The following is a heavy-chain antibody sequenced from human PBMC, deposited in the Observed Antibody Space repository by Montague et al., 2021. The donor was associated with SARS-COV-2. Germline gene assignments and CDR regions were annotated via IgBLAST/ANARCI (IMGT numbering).Heavy chain of an antibody. V-gene: IGHV4-39*01. J-gene: IGHJ1*01. D-gene: IGHD3-10*01. CDR3: ARREDYYGSGSYPN. CDR2: IYYSGST. Sequence: SETLSLTCTVSGGSISSSSYYWGWIRQPPGKGLEWIGSIYYSGSTYYNPSLKSRVTISVDTSKNQFSLKLSSVTAADTAVYYCARREDYYGSGSYPNRGQGTLVTVPS. CDR1: GGSISSSSYY.